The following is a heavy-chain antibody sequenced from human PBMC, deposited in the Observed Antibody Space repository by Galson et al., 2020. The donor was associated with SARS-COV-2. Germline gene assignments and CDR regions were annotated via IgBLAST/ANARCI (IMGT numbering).Heavy chain of an antibody. Sequence: GGSLRLSCAASGFTFSSYGMHWVRQAPGKGLEWVAVISYDGSNKYYADSVKGRFTISRDNSKNTLYLQMNSLRAEDTAVYYCAKEVRGFWYDSSGYAPFDYWGQGTLVTVSS. V-gene: IGHV3-30*18. CDR1: GFTFSSYG. J-gene: IGHJ4*02. D-gene: IGHD3-22*01. CDR3: AKEVRGFWYDSSGYAPFDY. CDR2: ISYDGSNK.